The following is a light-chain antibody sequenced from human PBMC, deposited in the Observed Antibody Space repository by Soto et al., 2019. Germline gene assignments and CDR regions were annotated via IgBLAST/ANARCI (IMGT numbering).Light chain of an antibody. CDR3: QQYNNWPGT. V-gene: IGKV3-15*01. J-gene: IGKJ1*01. CDR2: GAS. Sequence: EIVMTQSPATLPVSAGERATLSCRARQSVRSNLAWYQQKPGQAPRLLIFGASIRATGIPARFSGSGSGTEFTLTIGSLQSEDCALYYCQQYNNWPGTFGQGTKVDIK. CDR1: QSVRSN.